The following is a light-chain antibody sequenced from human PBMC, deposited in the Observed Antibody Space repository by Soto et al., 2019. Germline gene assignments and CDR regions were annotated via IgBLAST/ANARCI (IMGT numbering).Light chain of an antibody. CDR2: GNS. CDR3: SSYAGSNNYV. J-gene: IGLJ1*01. CDR1: SSNIGAGYD. Sequence: SVLTQPPSVSGAPGQRVTISCTGSSSNIGAGYDVHWYQQLPGTAPKLLIYGNSNRPSGVPDRFSGSKSGTSASLAITGLQAEDEADYYCSSYAGSNNYVFGTGTKVTVL. V-gene: IGLV1-40*01.